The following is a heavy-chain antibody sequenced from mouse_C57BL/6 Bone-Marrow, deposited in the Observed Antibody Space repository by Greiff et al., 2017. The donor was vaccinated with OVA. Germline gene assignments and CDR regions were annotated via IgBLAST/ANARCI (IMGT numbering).Heavy chain of an antibody. CDR3: ARGGFDY. J-gene: IGHJ2*01. CDR1: GYAFSSSW. CDR2: IYPGDGAT. V-gene: IGHV1-82*01. Sequence: QVQLQQSGPELVKPGASVKISCKASGYAFSSSWMNWVQQRPGKGLEWIGRIYPGDGATNYNGKFKGKATLTADKSSSTAYMQLSSLTSEDSAVYFCARGGFDYWGQGTTLTVSS.